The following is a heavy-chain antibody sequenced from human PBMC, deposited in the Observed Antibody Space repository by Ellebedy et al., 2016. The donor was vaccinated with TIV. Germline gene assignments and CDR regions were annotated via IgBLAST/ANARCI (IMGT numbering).Heavy chain of an antibody. V-gene: IGHV3-30*18. D-gene: IGHD6-19*01. J-gene: IGHJ4*02. CDR3: AKDYGSGWFFFDI. Sequence: GESLKISCAASGFAFRSYGMHWVRQAPGKGLEWVAVVSNDGSDRYYGDAVKGRFTISRDNSKNTVYLQMNSLRPEDAAVYKCAKDYGSGWFFFDIWGRGTLVTVSS. CDR2: VSNDGSDR. CDR1: GFAFRSYG.